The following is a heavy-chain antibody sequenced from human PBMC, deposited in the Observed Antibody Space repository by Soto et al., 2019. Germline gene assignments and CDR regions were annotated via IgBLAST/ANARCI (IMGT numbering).Heavy chain of an antibody. J-gene: IGHJ4*02. CDR1: GFPFSDYY. Sequence: QVQLVESGGDLVKPGGSLRLSCAASGFPFSDYYMSWIRQAPGKGLEWVSSIGSSSSYTNYADSVKGRFTISRDNAKNSLYLQMSSLRAEDTAVYYCARGRPTGYYNYWGQGTLVTVSA. D-gene: IGHD3-9*01. CDR2: IGSSSSYT. V-gene: IGHV3-11*05. CDR3: ARGRPTGYYNY.